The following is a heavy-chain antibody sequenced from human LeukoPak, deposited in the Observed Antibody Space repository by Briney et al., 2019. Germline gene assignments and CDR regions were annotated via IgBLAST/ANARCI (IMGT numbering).Heavy chain of an antibody. CDR2: VYYSGST. CDR3: ARHYDTSGYWSYFDY. D-gene: IGHD3-22*01. Sequence: SETLSLTCTVSGGSISSYYWSWIRQPPGKGLEWIGYVYYSGSTNCNPSLKSRVTISVDTSKNQFSLKLTSVTAADTAVYYCARHYDTSGYWSYFDYWGQGTLVTVSS. CDR1: GGSISSYY. V-gene: IGHV4-59*08. J-gene: IGHJ4*02.